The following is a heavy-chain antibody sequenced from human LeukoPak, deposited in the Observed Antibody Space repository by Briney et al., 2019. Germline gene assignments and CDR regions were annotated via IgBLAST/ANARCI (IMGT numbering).Heavy chain of an antibody. D-gene: IGHD6-13*01. Sequence: PSETLSLTCAVYGGSFSGYYWSWIRQPPGKGLEWIGEINHSGSTNYNPSLKSRVTISVDTSKNQLSLKLTSVTAADTAVYYCAMHTVIASSWSLDHWGQGTLVTVSS. V-gene: IGHV4-34*01. CDR1: GGSFSGYY. CDR3: AMHTVIASSWSLDH. CDR2: INHSGST. J-gene: IGHJ4*02.